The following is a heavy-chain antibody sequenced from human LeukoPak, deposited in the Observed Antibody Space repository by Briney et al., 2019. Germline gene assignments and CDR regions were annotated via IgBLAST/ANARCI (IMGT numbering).Heavy chain of an antibody. V-gene: IGHV4-59*08. D-gene: IGHD5-18*01. J-gene: IGHJ4*02. CDR2: IYYSGST. Sequence: PSETLSLTCTVSGGSISSYYWSWIRQPPGKGLEWIGYIYYSGSTNYNPSLKSRVTISVDTSKNQFSLKLSSVTAADTAVYYCARLFAWDTAMVTMLSPFFDYWGQGTLVTVSS. CDR1: GGSISSYY. CDR3: ARLFAWDTAMVTMLSPFFDY.